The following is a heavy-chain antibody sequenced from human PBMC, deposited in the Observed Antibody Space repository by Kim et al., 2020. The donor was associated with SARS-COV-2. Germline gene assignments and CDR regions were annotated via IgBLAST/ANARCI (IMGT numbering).Heavy chain of an antibody. D-gene: IGHD3-16*01. Sequence: SLKSRVTMSVDTSKNQFSLKLSSVTAADTAVYYCARGQVSFGGYMSRIDYWGQGTLVTVSS. CDR3: ARGQVSFGGYMSRIDY. V-gene: IGHV4-59*09. J-gene: IGHJ4*02.